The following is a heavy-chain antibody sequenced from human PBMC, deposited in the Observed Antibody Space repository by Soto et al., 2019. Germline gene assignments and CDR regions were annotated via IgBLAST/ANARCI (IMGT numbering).Heavy chain of an antibody. J-gene: IGHJ6*02. V-gene: IGHV4-31*03. D-gene: IGHD4-17*01. CDR1: GGSISSGGYY. CDR3: ARLVYGDYHYYYYGMDV. CDR2: IYYSGST. Sequence: SETLSLTCTVSGGSISSGGYYWSWIRQHPGKGLEWIGYIYYSGSTYYNPSLKSRVTISVDTSKNQFSLKLSSVTAADTAVYYCARLVYGDYHYYYYGMDVWGQGTTVTVSS.